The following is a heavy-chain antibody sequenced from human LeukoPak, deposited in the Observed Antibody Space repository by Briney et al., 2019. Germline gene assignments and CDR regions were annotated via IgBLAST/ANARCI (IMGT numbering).Heavy chain of an antibody. V-gene: IGHV3-30*04. CDR3: ARGGGPDTAMNLDY. CDR2: ISYDGSNK. Sequence: GRSLRLSCAASGFTFSRFAMHWVRQAPDKGLEWVAVISYDGSNKYYADSVKGRFTISRDNSKNTGFLQMTSLRPEDTAVYYCARGGGPDTAMNLDYWGQGTLVTVSS. J-gene: IGHJ4*02. D-gene: IGHD5-18*01. CDR1: GFTFSRFA.